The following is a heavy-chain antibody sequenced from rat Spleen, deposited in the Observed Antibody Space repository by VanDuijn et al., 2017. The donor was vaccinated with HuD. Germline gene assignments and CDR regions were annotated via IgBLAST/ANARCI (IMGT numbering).Heavy chain of an antibody. CDR1: XFTXXSFX. CDR3: TRGYVMDA. Sequence: EVQLVESGGGLVQPGSXXKLSCTXXXFTXXSFXVPWVRNAPTKGLEWVATISNSGGSTYYRGSVKGRFTISRDNAKNTQYLQMDSLRSEDTATYYCTRGYVMDAWGQGASVTVSS. CDR2: ISNSGGST. V-gene: IGHV5-46*01. J-gene: IGHJ4*01.